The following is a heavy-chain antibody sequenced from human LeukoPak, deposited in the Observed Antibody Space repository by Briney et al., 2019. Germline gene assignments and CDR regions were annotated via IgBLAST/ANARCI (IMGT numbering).Heavy chain of an antibody. CDR3: ARGEIDGPDFDQ. J-gene: IGHJ4*02. Sequence: ASVKVSCKASGYTFTGYYMHWVRQAPVQGLEWMGWINANSGGINYAQKFQGRVTMTRDTSITTAYMEVSGLTSDDTAVYFCARGEIDGPDFDQWGQGTLVTVSS. V-gene: IGHV1-2*02. CDR1: GYTFTGYY. D-gene: IGHD5-24*01. CDR2: INANSGGI.